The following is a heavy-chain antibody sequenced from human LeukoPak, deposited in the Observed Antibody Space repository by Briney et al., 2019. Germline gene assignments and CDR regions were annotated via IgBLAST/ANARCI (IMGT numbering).Heavy chain of an antibody. CDR3: ARAKSNWFDP. CDR2: IYYSGST. J-gene: IGHJ5*02. CDR1: GGSISSGGYS. V-gene: IGHV4-30-4*07. Sequence: PSETLSLTCAVSGGSISSGGYSWSWIRQPPGKGLEWIGYIYYSGSTYYNPSLKSRVTISVDTSKNQFSLKLSSVTAADTAVYYCARAKSNWFDPWGQGTLVTVSS.